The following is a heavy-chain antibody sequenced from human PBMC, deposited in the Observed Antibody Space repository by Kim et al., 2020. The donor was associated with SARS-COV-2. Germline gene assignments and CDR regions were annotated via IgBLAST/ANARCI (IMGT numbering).Heavy chain of an antibody. V-gene: IGHV4-30-4*01. CDR2: IYSSGRT. CDR1: GGSISSGDYH. J-gene: IGHJ2*01. CDR3: AKVGYGDYVGYVDL. D-gene: IGHD4-17*01. Sequence: SETLSLTCTGSGGSISSGDYHWNWIRQPPGKGLEWIGYIYSSGRTHFNPSLKSRVSISVDTSKNQFSLKLSSVTAADTAVYYCAKVGYGDYVGYVDLWGRGTLVTVSS.